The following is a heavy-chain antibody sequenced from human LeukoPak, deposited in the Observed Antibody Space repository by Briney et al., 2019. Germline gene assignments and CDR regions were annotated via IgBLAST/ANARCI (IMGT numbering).Heavy chain of an antibody. Sequence: GGSLRLSCAASGFTFSSYAMSWVRQAPGKGLEWVSAISGSGGSTYYADSVKGRFTISRDNSKNTLYLQMNSVRAEDTAVYYCAKNGGSGSYYISYYVDVWGKGTTVTVSS. CDR3: AKNGGSGSYYISYYVDV. CDR2: ISGSGGST. J-gene: IGHJ6*03. CDR1: GFTFSSYA. D-gene: IGHD3-10*01. V-gene: IGHV3-23*01.